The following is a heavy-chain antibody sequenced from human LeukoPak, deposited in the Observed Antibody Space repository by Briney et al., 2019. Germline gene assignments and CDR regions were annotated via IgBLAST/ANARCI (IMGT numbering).Heavy chain of an antibody. CDR3: ARDKIVGATHFDL. D-gene: IGHD1-26*01. Sequence: GGSLRLSCAASGFTFSSYAMSWVRQAPGMGLEWVSSIGSSGDITYYADSVKGRFTISRDNSKNTLYLQMNSLRAEDTAVYFCARDKIVGATHFDLWGRGTLVTVSS. J-gene: IGHJ2*01. V-gene: IGHV3-23*01. CDR1: GFTFSSYA. CDR2: IGSSGDIT.